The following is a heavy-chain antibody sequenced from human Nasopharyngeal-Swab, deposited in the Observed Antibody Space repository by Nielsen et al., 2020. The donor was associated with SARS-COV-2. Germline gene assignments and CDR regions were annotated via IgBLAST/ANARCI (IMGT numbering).Heavy chain of an antibody. CDR3: VKDNLLRAFDL. CDR1: GFTFDDYA. D-gene: IGHD2-15*01. CDR2: ISWDSGNI. V-gene: IGHV3-9*01. J-gene: IGHJ3*01. Sequence: SLKISCAASGFTFDDYAIHWVRQAPGRGMERVSGISWDSGNIGYADSVKGRFTLSRDNAKNSLYLQMNSLRAEDTALYYCVKDNLLRAFDLWGQGTMVTVSS.